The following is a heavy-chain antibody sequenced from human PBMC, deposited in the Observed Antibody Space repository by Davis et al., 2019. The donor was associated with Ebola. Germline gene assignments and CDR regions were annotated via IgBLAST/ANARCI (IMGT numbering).Heavy chain of an antibody. V-gene: IGHV4-39*01. CDR3: ARHRLVTFGGVIAQADH. CDR2: IYYSGST. CDR1: GGSISSSSYY. J-gene: IGHJ4*02. D-gene: IGHD3-16*02. Sequence: MPSETLSLTCTVSGGSISSSSYYWGWIRQPPGKGLEWIGSIYYSGSTYYNPSLKSRVTISVDTSKNQFSLKLSSVTAADTAVYYCARHRLVTFGGVIAQADHWGQGTLVTVSS.